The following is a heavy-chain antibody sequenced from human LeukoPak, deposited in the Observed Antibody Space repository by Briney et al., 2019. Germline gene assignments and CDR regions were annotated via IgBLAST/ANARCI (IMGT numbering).Heavy chain of an antibody. V-gene: IGHV3-64D*09. D-gene: IGHD2-15*01. Sequence: QPGGSLRLSCSVSGXPFSSYAMHWVRQAPGKGLEYVSAISDSGGSTYYADSVKGRFTISRDNSKNTLYLQMSSLRAEDTAVYFCVRGYSFGPYGMDVWGQGTTVTVSS. CDR3: VRGYSFGPYGMDV. J-gene: IGHJ6*02. CDR2: ISDSGGST. CDR1: GXPFSSYA.